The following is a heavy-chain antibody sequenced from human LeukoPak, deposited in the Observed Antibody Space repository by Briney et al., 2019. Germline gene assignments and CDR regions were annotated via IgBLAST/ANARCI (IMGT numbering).Heavy chain of an antibody. J-gene: IGHJ4*02. Sequence: GGSLRLSCAASGFTFSSYWMSWVRQAPGKGLEWVANIKQDGSEKYYVDSVKGRFTISRDNAKNSLYLQMNSLRAEDTAVYYCARVQYSGYDIFDYWGRGTLVTVSS. CDR1: GFTFSSYW. D-gene: IGHD5-12*01. CDR3: ARVQYSGYDIFDY. CDR2: IKQDGSEK. V-gene: IGHV3-7*01.